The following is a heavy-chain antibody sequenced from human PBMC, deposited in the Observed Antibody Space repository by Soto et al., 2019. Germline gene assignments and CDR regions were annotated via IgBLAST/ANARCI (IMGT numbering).Heavy chain of an antibody. V-gene: IGHV3-23*01. Sequence: PGGSLRLSCAASGFSFSPYAMSWVRQAPVKGLEWVSTIGTTGGDTYYPDFVKGRFTISRDNFRNSLSLQMNSLRAEDTAVYYCVRVVVQSPPSIFVYFDSWAREPWSPSPQ. CDR3: VRVVVQSPPSIFVYFDS. J-gene: IGHJ4*02. D-gene: IGHD3-22*01. CDR1: GFSFSPYA. CDR2: IGTTGGDT.